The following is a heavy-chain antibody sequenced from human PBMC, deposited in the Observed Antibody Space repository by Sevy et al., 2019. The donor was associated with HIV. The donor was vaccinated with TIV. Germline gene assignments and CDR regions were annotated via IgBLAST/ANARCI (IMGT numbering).Heavy chain of an antibody. CDR1: GFTFSPYT. CDR2: INSNSATI. Sequence: GGSLRLSCAASGFTFSPYTMHWVRQAPGKGLECISYINSNSATIYYADSVKGRFTISRDNAKNSIYLQMNSLIDEDTAVYYCTRDSAVIMFDSWGQGTLVTVSS. V-gene: IGHV3-48*02. J-gene: IGHJ5*01. D-gene: IGHD2-21*01. CDR3: TRDSAVIMFDS.